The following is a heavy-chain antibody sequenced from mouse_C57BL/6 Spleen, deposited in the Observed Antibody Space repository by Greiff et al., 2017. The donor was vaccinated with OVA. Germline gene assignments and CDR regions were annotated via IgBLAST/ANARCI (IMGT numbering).Heavy chain of an antibody. D-gene: IGHD2-12*01. CDR3: ARRTYDEDFDY. CDR1: GYTFTTYP. CDR2: FHPYNDDT. V-gene: IGHV1-47*01. Sequence: VQLQQSGAELVKPGASVKLSCKASGYTFTTYPIEWMKQNPGKSLEWIGNFHPYNDDTKYNEKFKGKATLTVEKSSSTVYLERSRVTSDDSAVDYCARRTYDEDFDYWGQGTTLTVSS. J-gene: IGHJ2*01.